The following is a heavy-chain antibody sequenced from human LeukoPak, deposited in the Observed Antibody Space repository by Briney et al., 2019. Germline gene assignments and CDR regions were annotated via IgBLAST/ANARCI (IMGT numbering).Heavy chain of an antibody. V-gene: IGHV1-18*01. Sequence: ASVKVSCKASGYTFTSYGISWVRQAPGQGLEWMGWISAYNGNTNYAQKLQGRVTMTTDTSTSTAYMELRSLRSDDTAVYYCAREYDGLAAAGTVFDPWGQGTLVTVSS. CDR2: ISAYNGNT. CDR3: AREYDGLAAAGTVFDP. J-gene: IGHJ5*02. D-gene: IGHD6-13*01. CDR1: GYTFTSYG.